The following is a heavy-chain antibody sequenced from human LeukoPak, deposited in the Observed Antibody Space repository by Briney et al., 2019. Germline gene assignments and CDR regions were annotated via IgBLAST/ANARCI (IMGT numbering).Heavy chain of an antibody. Sequence: GGSLRLSCLTSGFTFSTNAMSWVRQAPGKVLEWISGISGSGASTYYADSVTGRFTISRDNSRNTPYLQVNSLRGDDPAVYYCAKDVGKWESLHFFDYWGQGTLVTVSS. J-gene: IGHJ4*02. CDR3: AKDVGKWESLHFFDY. V-gene: IGHV3-23*01. D-gene: IGHD1-26*01. CDR1: GFTFSTNA. CDR2: ISGSGAST.